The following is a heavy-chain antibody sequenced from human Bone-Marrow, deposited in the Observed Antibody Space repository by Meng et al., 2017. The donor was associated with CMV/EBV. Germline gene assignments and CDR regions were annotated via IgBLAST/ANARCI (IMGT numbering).Heavy chain of an antibody. CDR3: AKTGNDLTPHHTATTTGYFDL. D-gene: IGHD1-7*01. CDR1: GFTFSSYS. J-gene: IGHJ2*01. CDR2: IRGSGGYI. V-gene: IGHV3-21*01. Sequence: GESLKISCAASGFTFSSYSLNWVRQGPGKGLEWVSSIRGSGGYIYYADSVKGRFTISRDNAKNSLYLQMNSLRVEDTAMYYCAKTGNDLTPHHTATTTGYFDLWGRGTLVTVSS.